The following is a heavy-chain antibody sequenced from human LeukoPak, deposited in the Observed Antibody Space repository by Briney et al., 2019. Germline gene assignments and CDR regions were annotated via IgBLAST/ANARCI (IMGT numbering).Heavy chain of an antibody. D-gene: IGHD2-8*01. Sequence: ASVKVSCKASGYTFTSYYMHWVRQAPGQGLEWMGIINPSGGSTSYAQKFQGRVTMTRETSTSTVYMELSSLRSEDTAVYYCARERPLYGDFDYWGQGTLVTVSS. V-gene: IGHV1-46*01. CDR2: INPSGGST. CDR1: GYTFTSYY. CDR3: ARERPLYGDFDY. J-gene: IGHJ4*02.